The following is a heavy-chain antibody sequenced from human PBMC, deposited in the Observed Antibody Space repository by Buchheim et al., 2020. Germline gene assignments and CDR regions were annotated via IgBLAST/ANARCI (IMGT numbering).Heavy chain of an antibody. CDR3: ARGAVRYFDWLSYYYFDY. D-gene: IGHD3-9*01. V-gene: IGHV4-30-4*01. J-gene: IGHJ4*02. Sequence: QVQLQESGPGLVKPSQTLSLTCTVSGGSISSGDYYWSWIRQPPGKGLEWIGYIYYSGSTYYNPSLKSRVTISVDTSKNQFSLKLSSVTVADTAVYYCARGAVRYFDWLSYYYFDYWGQGTL. CDR2: IYYSGST. CDR1: GGSISSGDYY.